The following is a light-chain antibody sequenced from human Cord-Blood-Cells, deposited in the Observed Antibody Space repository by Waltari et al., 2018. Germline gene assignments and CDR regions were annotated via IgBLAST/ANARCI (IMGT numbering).Light chain of an antibody. CDR3: QQYNNWPRT. V-gene: IGKV3-15*01. CDR1: QSVSSN. Sequence: ELVMTQSPATLSVSPGERATLSRRASQSVSSNLAWYQQQPGQAPRLLIYGASTRATGIPARFSGSWSGTEFTLTISSLQSEDFAVYYCQQYNNWPRTFGQGTKVEIK. J-gene: IGKJ1*01. CDR2: GAS.